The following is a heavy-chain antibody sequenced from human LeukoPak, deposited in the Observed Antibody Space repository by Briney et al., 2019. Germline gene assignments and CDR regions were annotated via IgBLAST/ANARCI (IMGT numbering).Heavy chain of an antibody. CDR3: ARGQDIVVVPAATNWFDP. Sequence: ASVKVSCKASGYTFTGYYMHWVRQAPGQGLEWMGWINPNSGGTNYAQKFQGWVTMTSDTSISTAYMELSRVRSDDTAVYYCARGQDIVVVPAATNWFDPWGQGTLVTVSS. D-gene: IGHD2-2*01. CDR2: INPNSGGT. CDR1: GYTFTGYY. J-gene: IGHJ5*02. V-gene: IGHV1-2*04.